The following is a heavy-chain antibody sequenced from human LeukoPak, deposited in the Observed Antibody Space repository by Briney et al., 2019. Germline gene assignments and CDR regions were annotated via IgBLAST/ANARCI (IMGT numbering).Heavy chain of an antibody. D-gene: IGHD3/OR15-3a*01. V-gene: IGHV3-23*01. CDR2: INNNGDTT. CDR1: GFTFNSYA. J-gene: IGHJ4*02. Sequence: GGSLRLSCAASGFTFNSYAMSWVRQAPGKGLEWVSIINNNGDTTNYADSVKGRFTISRDNSKNTLYLQMNSLRAEDTAIYYCAKDPPLGLGRHDFDYWGQGTLVTVSS. CDR3: AKDPPLGLGRHDFDY.